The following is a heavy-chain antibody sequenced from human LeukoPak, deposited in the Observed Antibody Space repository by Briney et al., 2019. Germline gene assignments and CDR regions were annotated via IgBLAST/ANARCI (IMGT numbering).Heavy chain of an antibody. Sequence: GASVKVSCKASGGTFSSYAISWVRQAPGQGLEWMGGIIPIFGTANYAQKFQGRVTITADESTSTAYMELSSLRSEDTAVYYCARAASYSSGWIKDEIWGQGTTVTVSS. J-gene: IGHJ3*02. D-gene: IGHD6-19*01. CDR2: IIPIFGTA. CDR3: ARAASYSSGWIKDEI. V-gene: IGHV1-69*13. CDR1: GGTFSSYA.